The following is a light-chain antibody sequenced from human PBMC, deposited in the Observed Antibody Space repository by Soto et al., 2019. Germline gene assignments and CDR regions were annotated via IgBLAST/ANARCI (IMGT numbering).Light chain of an antibody. V-gene: IGLV3-21*04. CDR2: YDS. CDR3: QMWDSSSDHVV. Sequence: SYELTQPPSVSVAPGKTARITCGGNNIGSKSVHWYQQKPGQAPVLVIYYDSDRPSGIPERFSGSNSGNTATLTISRVEAGDEADYYCQMWDSSSDHVVFCGGTKLTVL. J-gene: IGLJ2*01. CDR1: NIGSKS.